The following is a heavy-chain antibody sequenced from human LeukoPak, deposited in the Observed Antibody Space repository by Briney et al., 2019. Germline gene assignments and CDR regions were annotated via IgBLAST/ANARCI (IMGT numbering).Heavy chain of an antibody. CDR2: IIPIFGTA. J-gene: IGHJ4*02. CDR3: ARHRDGWSVIDY. Sequence: SVTVSFTASGGTFSIYAISWVRQAPGQGLEWMGGIIPIFGTANYAQKFQGRVTITADESTSTAYMELSGLRSEDTAVYYCARHRDGWSVIDYWGQGTLVTVSS. CDR1: GGTFSIYA. D-gene: IGHD6-19*01. V-gene: IGHV1-69*01.